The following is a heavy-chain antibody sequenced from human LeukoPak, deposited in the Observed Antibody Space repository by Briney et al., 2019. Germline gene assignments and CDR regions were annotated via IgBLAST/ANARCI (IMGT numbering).Heavy chain of an antibody. D-gene: IGHD1-14*01. V-gene: IGHV3-7*01. CDR3: AREDQYNTFDS. CDR2: IKHDGSEK. CDR1: GFTFSSYW. Sequence: GGSLRLSCAASGFTFSSYWMSWVRQAPGKGLEWVANIKHDGSEKYYVDSVKGRFTLSRDNAKNSLYLQMNSLRVEDTAIYYCAREDQYNTFDSWRQGTLVTVSS. J-gene: IGHJ4*02.